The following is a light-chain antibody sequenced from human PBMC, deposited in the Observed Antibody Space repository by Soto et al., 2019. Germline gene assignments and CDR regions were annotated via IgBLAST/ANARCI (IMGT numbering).Light chain of an antibody. CDR3: QTWGTGIWV. Sequence: QSALTQPPSASGSPGQSVAISCTGTSSDIGGYNFVSWYQQHPGKAPKLMIYEVTKRPSGVPDRFSGSKSGNTATLIVSGLQAEDEADYYCQTWGTGIWVFGGGTKLTVL. J-gene: IGLJ3*02. CDR1: SSDIGGYNF. CDR2: EVT. V-gene: IGLV2-8*01.